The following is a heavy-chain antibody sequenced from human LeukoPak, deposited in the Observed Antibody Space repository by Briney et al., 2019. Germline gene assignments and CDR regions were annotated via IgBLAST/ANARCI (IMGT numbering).Heavy chain of an antibody. CDR1: GFTFSSYS. J-gene: IGHJ4*02. CDR3: ARDSILGY. D-gene: IGHD3-3*02. CDR2: ISSSSGTI. Sequence: GGSLRLSCAASGFTFSSYSMNWVRQAPGKGLEWVSYISSSSGTIYYADSVKGRFTISRDNAKNSLYLQMNSLRAEDTAVYYCARDSILGYWGQGTLVTVSS. V-gene: IGHV3-48*04.